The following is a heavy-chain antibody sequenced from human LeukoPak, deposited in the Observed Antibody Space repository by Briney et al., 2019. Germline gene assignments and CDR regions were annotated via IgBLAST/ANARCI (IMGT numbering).Heavy chain of an antibody. J-gene: IGHJ4*02. CDR3: ARSYYDSSGYYYDPYFDY. CDR1: GFTFSSYS. V-gene: IGHV3-21*01. CDR2: ISSSSSYI. Sequence: GGSLRLSCAASGFTFSSYSMNWVRQAPGKGLEWVSPISSSSSYIYYADSVKGRFTISRDNAKNSLYLQMNSLRAEDTAVYYCARSYYDSSGYYYDPYFDYWGQGTLVTVSS. D-gene: IGHD3-22*01.